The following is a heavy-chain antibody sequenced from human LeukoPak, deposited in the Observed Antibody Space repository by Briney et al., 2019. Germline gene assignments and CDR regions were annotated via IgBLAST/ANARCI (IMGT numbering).Heavy chain of an antibody. Sequence: PGGSLRLSCVASGFTFSSYGMNWVRQAPGKGLESVSYIRSSGTTIYSADSVKGRFTISRDNAKNSLYLQMNSLRAEDTAVYYCAREGTYGSGDHYHYYMDVWGRGTTVTVSS. CDR2: IRSSGTTI. D-gene: IGHD3-10*01. J-gene: IGHJ6*03. CDR1: GFTFSSYG. V-gene: IGHV3-48*01. CDR3: AREGTYGSGDHYHYYMDV.